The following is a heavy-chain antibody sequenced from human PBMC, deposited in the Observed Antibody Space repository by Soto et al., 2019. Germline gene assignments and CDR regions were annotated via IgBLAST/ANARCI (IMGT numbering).Heavy chain of an antibody. CDR2: ISGSAADT. Sequence: EVQVLESGGGLVQPGGSLRLSCAASGFTVNNCAMSWVRQAPGKGLEWVSTISGSAADTYYADSVKGRFTISRDKSKNTAYLQMNSLRAEDTAVYYCARRYNGASPFDPWGQGTLVTVSS. CDR3: ARRYNGASPFDP. D-gene: IGHD1-20*01. J-gene: IGHJ5*02. CDR1: GFTVNNCA. V-gene: IGHV3-23*01.